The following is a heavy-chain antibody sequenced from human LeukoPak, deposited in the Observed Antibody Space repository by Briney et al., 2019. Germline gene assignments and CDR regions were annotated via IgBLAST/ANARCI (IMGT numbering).Heavy chain of an antibody. V-gene: IGHV1-69*13. CDR3: ASEIPQGSHFDY. Sequence: ASVKVSCKASGGTFSSYAISWVRQAPGQGLEWMGGIIPIFGTANYAQKFQGRVTITADESTSTAYMELSSLRSEDTAVYYCASEIPQGSHFDYWGQGALVTVSS. CDR2: IIPIFGTA. J-gene: IGHJ4*02. CDR1: GGTFSSYA.